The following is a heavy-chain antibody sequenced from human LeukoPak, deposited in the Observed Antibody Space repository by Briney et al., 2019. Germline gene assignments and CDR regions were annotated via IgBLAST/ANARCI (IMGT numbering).Heavy chain of an antibody. CDR2: INSDGSST. V-gene: IGHV3-74*01. J-gene: IGHJ4*02. CDR3: ARDNAHYYESSRVIDY. CDR1: GFTFSSYW. Sequence: GGSLRPSCAASGFTFSSYWMHWVRQAPGKGLVWVSRINSDGSSTSYADSVKGRFTISRDNAKNTLYLQMNSLRAEDTAVYYCARDNAHYYESSRVIDYWGQGTLVTVSS. D-gene: IGHD3-22*01.